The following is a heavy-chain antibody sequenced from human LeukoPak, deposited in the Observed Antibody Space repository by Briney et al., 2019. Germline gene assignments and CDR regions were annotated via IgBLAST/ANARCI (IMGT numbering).Heavy chain of an antibody. Sequence: ASVKVSCKASGYTFTCYGISWVRQAPGQGLEWMGWISTYNGDTNYAQKLQGRVTMTTDTSTSTAYMELRSLRSDDTAVYYCAREGLGELTLDYWGQGTLVTVSS. V-gene: IGHV1-18*01. CDR2: ISTYNGDT. CDR1: GYTFTCYG. J-gene: IGHJ4*02. D-gene: IGHD3-16*01. CDR3: AREGLGELTLDY.